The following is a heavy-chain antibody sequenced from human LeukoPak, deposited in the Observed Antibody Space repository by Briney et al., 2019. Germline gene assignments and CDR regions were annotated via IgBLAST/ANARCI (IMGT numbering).Heavy chain of an antibody. CDR2: IYHSGST. CDR3: ARAGVVPAPGAFDI. D-gene: IGHD2-2*01. V-gene: IGHV4-38-2*02. CDR1: GYSISSGYY. J-gene: IGHJ3*02. Sequence: SETLSLTCTVSGYSISSGYYWGWIRQPPGKGLEWIGSIYHSGSTYYNPSLKSRVTISVDTSKNQFSLKLSSVTAADTAVYYCARAGVVPAPGAFDIWGQGTMVTVSS.